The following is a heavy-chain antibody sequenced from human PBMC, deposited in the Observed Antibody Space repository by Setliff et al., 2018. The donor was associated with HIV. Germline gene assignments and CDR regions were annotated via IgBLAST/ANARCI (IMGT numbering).Heavy chain of an antibody. CDR3: ARETNASGSLTAYWYFDL. CDR1: GGPFTSSS. D-gene: IGHD3-10*01. V-gene: IGHV1-69*04. Sequence: SVKVSCKASGGPFTSSSIGWVRQAPGQGLEWMGRIIPILGVPRYAQKFQGRVTITADKSTSTSYMHLSSLRAEDTAVYYCARETNASGSLTAYWYFDLWGRGTLVTVSS. CDR2: IIPILGVP. J-gene: IGHJ2*01.